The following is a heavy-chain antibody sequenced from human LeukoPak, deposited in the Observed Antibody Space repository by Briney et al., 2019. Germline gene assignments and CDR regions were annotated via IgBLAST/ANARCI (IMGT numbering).Heavy chain of an antibody. CDR1: GYSISSGYY. V-gene: IGHV4-38-2*01. CDR2: IYHSGST. J-gene: IGHJ4*02. CDR3: ARRGLD. D-gene: IGHD3-10*01. Sequence: SETLSLTCAVSGYSISSGYYWGWIRQPPGKGLEWIGSIYHSGSTYYNPSLKSRVTISVDTSKNQFSLKLSSVTAADTAVYNCARRGLDWGQGTLVTVSS.